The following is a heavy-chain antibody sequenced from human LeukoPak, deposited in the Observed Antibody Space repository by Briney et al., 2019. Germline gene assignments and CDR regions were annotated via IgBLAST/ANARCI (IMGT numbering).Heavy chain of an antibody. D-gene: IGHD5-18*01. Sequence: GGSLRLSCAASGFTFSSYWMSWVRQAPGKGLEWVANIKEDGSEKNYADSVKGRFTISRDNAKNSLYLHMNSLRAEDTAVYYCARTRHGYWGYWGQGTLVTVSS. CDR2: IKEDGSEK. CDR3: ARTRHGYWGY. V-gene: IGHV3-7*05. CDR1: GFTFSSYW. J-gene: IGHJ4*02.